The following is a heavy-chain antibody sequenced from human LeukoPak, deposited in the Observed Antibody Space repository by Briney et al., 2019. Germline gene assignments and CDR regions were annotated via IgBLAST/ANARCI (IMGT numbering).Heavy chain of an antibody. CDR3: ARGDPDY. CDR1: GFTFSSYA. CDR2: ISYDGSNK. Sequence: PAGGSLRLSCAASGFTFSSYAMHWVRQAPGKGLEWVAVISYDGSNKYYADSVKGRFTISRDNSKNTLYLQMSSLRAEDTAVYYCARGDPDYWGQGTLVTVSS. V-gene: IGHV3-30-3*01. J-gene: IGHJ4*02.